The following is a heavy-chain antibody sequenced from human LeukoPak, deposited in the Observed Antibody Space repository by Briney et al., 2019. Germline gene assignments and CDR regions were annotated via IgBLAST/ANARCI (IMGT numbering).Heavy chain of an antibody. J-gene: IGHJ4*02. CDR3: AGSPKWELSEYYFDY. CDR2: IDWDDDK. Sequence: SGPALVKPTQTLTLTCTFSGFSLSTSGMRVSWIRQPPGKALEWLARIDWDDDKFYSTSLKTRLTISKDTSKNQVVLTMTNMDPVDTATYYCAGSPKWELSEYYFDYWGQGTLVTVSS. D-gene: IGHD1-26*01. CDR1: GFSLSTSGMR. V-gene: IGHV2-70*04.